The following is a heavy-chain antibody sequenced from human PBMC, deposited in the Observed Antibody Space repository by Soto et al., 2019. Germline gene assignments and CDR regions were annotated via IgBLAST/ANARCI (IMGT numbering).Heavy chain of an antibody. V-gene: IGHV1-69*13. CDR1: GGTFSSYS. CDR3: ARESNTIFGVVIIRSGMDV. D-gene: IGHD3-3*01. Sequence: SVKVSGKTSGGTFSSYSISWVRQAPGQGLEWMGGIIPIFGTANYAQKFQGRVTITADESTSTAYMELSSLRSEDTAVYYCARESNTIFGVVIIRSGMDVWGQGTTVTVSS. CDR2: IIPIFGTA. J-gene: IGHJ6*02.